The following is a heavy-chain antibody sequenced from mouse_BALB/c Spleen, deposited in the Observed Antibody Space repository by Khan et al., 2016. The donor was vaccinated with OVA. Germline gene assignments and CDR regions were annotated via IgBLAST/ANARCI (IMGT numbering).Heavy chain of an antibody. Sequence: QVQLQQSGAELVRPGTSVKVSCKASGYAFNNYMIEWVKQRPGLGLEWIGVINPGSGDTKYNEKIKGKATLTEDKSSNTAYMQLSSLTSDDSAVYFCARGGWGGLAYWGQGTLVTVSA. CDR2: INPGSGDT. J-gene: IGHJ3*01. D-gene: IGHD1-1*02. CDR1: GYAFNNYM. V-gene: IGHV1-54*01. CDR3: ARGGWGGLAY.